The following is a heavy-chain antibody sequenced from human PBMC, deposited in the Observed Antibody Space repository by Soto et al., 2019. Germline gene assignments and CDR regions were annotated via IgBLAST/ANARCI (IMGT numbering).Heavy chain of an antibody. D-gene: IGHD3-9*01. CDR2: ISAYNGNT. V-gene: IGHV1-18*01. CDR3: ARDNYDILTAAGFDP. J-gene: IGHJ5*02. CDR1: GYTFTSYG. Sequence: GASVKVSCKASGYTFTSYGIGWVRQAPGQGLEWMGWISAYNGNTNYAQKLQGRVTMTTDTSTSTAYMELRSLRSDDTAVYYCARDNYDILTAAGFDPWGQGTLVPVSS.